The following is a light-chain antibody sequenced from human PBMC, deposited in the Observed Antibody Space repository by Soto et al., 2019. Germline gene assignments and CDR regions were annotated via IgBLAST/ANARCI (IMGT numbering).Light chain of an antibody. J-gene: IGKJ1*01. Sequence: EIVLTQSPGTLSLSPGERATLSCRASQSVSSNLAWYQHKPGQAPRLLIYDASDRATGIPARFSGTGSGTDFALSTSSLEPEDFAVYYCQQRSNWPRTFGQGTKV. CDR1: QSVSSN. CDR2: DAS. CDR3: QQRSNWPRT. V-gene: IGKV3-11*01.